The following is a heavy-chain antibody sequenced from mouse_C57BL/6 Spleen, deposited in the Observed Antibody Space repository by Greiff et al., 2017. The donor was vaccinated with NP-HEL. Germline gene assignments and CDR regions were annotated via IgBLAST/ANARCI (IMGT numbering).Heavy chain of an antibody. CDR3: ARVGGSRRGDAMDY. V-gene: IGHV1-26*01. CDR1: GYTFTDYY. J-gene: IGHJ4*01. CDR2: INPNNGGT. D-gene: IGHD1-1*02. Sequence: EVQLQQSGPELVKPGASVKISCKASGYTFTDYYMNWVKQSHGKSLEWIGDINPNNGGTSYNQKFKGKATLTVDKSSRTAYMELRSLTSEDSAVYYCARVGGSRRGDAMDYWGQGTSVTVSS.